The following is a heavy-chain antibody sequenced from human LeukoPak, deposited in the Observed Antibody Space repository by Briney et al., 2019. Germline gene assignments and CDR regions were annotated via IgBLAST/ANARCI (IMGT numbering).Heavy chain of an antibody. CDR1: GGSISSYY. CDR3: ARGFGQWLVLAY. V-gene: IGHV4-59*08. D-gene: IGHD6-19*01. Sequence: SETLSLTCTVSGGSISSYYWSWIRQPPGKGLEWIGYIYYSGSTNYNPSLKSRVTISVDTSKNQFSLKLSSVTAADTAVYYCARGFGQWLVLAYWGQGTLVTVSS. CDR2: IYYSGST. J-gene: IGHJ4*02.